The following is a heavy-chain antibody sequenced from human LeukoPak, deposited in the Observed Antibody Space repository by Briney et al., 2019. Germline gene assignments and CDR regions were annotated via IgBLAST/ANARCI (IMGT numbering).Heavy chain of an antibody. J-gene: IGHJ4*02. CDR3: ARHDYGGNSGDY. CDR1: GFTFSSYG. D-gene: IGHD4-23*01. CDR2: IGTSSSTI. Sequence: GGSLRLSCAASGFTFSSYGMNWVRQAPGKGLEWVSYIGTSSSTIYYADSVMGRFTISRDNAKNSLYLQMNSLRDEDTAVYYCARHDYGGNSGDYWGQGTLVTVSS. V-gene: IGHV3-48*02.